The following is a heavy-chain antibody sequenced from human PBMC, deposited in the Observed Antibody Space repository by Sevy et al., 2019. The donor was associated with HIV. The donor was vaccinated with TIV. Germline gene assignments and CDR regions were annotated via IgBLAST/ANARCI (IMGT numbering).Heavy chain of an antibody. J-gene: IGHJ4*02. Sequence: ASVKVSCKASGYTFSSYYMHWVRQAPGQGLEWMGIISPTAGITTYAQMFQGRLTMTRDTSTNTVYMELSSLRSEDTAVYYCGRGRSTGYCDYWGQGTLVTVSS. V-gene: IGHV1-46*01. CDR3: GRGRSTGYCDY. CDR1: GYTFSSYY. D-gene: IGHD3-22*01. CDR2: ISPTAGIT.